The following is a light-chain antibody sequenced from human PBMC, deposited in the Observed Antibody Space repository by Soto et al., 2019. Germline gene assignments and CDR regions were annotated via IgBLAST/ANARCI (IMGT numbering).Light chain of an antibody. V-gene: IGLV2-14*01. Sequence: QSALTQPASVSGSPGQSITISCTGTSSDVGGYSYVSWYQQHPGKAPKLMIYDASNRPSGVSNRFSGSKSGNTASLTISGLQAEDEADYYCSSYTSSSTLYVFGTGTKVTVL. CDR1: SSDVGGYSY. J-gene: IGLJ1*01. CDR2: DAS. CDR3: SSYTSSSTLYV.